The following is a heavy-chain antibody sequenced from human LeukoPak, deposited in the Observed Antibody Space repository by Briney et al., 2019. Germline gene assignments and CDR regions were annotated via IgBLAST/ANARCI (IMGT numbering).Heavy chain of an antibody. Sequence: GGSLRLSCAASGFIFSSHGMNWVRQAPGKGLEWVSGISPSGDITYYADSVKGRFTISRDHSKNTVYLQMDTLRFEAAAVYHCAQDLAYITFDNWGQGTPVTVSS. CDR2: ISPSGDIT. J-gene: IGHJ4*02. CDR3: AQDLAYITFDN. D-gene: IGHD1-1*01. V-gene: IGHV3-23*01. CDR1: GFIFSSHG.